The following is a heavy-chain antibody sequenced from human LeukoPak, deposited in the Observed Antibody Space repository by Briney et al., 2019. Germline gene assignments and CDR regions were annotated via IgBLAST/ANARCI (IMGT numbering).Heavy chain of an antibody. CDR1: GGSFSGYY. CDR3: ARMGSGWSFDY. Sequence: SETLSPTCAVYGGSFSGYYWSWIRQPPGKGLEWIGEINHSGSTNYNPSLKSRVTISVDTSKNQFSLKLSSVTAADTAVYYCARMGSGWSFDYWGQGTLVTVSS. J-gene: IGHJ4*02. CDR2: INHSGST. D-gene: IGHD6-19*01. V-gene: IGHV4-34*01.